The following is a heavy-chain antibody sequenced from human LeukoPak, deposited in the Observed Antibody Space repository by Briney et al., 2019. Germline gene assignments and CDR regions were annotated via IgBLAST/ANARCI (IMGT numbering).Heavy chain of an antibody. Sequence: GGSLRLSCAASGFTVSRYYMSWVRQAPGKGLEWVSVIYSGGTPFYPDPVKGRFTISRDISKNTVYLQMNSLRAEDAAVYYCASTRDYGGNFYHFEYWGQGTLVTVSS. V-gene: IGHV3-66*01. D-gene: IGHD4-23*01. CDR1: GFTVSRYY. CDR2: IYSGGTP. J-gene: IGHJ4*02. CDR3: ASTRDYGGNFYHFEY.